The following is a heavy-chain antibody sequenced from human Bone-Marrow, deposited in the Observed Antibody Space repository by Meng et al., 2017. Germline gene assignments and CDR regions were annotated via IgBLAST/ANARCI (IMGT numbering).Heavy chain of an antibody. CDR3: ARVRVGATLAFDI. V-gene: IGHV3-21*01. J-gene: IGHJ3*02. Sequence: GESLKISCAASGFTFSSYSMNWVRQAPGKGLEWVSSISSSSSYIYYADSVKGRFTISRDNSKNTLYLQMNSLRAEDTAVYYCARVRVGATLAFDIWGQGTMVTVSS. CDR2: ISSSSSYI. CDR1: GFTFSSYS. D-gene: IGHD1-26*01.